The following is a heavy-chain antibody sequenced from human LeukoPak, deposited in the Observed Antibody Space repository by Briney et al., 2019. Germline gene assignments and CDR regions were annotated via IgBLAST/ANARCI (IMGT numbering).Heavy chain of an antibody. Sequence: GGSLRLSCAASGFTFSSYWMSWVRQAPGKGLEWVANIKQDGSEKYYVDSVKGRFTISRDNAKNSLYLQMNSLRAEDTAVYYCAREMRLRYWGVFGYWGQGTLVTVSS. CDR2: IKQDGSEK. CDR1: GFTFSSYW. CDR3: AREMRLRYWGVFGY. V-gene: IGHV3-7*01. J-gene: IGHJ4*02. D-gene: IGHD5-12*01.